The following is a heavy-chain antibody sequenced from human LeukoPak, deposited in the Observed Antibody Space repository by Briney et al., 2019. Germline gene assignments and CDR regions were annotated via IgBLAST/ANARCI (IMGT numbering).Heavy chain of an antibody. J-gene: IGHJ3*02. Sequence: SETLSLTCIVSGADISSQYWSWIRQPPGKGLEWIGYIYHSGNTNYKSSLKSRVTISLDTSQNQFSLKVTSVTAADTAVYYCARGGFLEWPRYDAFDIWGQGTMVTVSS. V-gene: IGHV4-59*11. CDR2: IYHSGNT. D-gene: IGHD3-3*01. CDR3: ARGGFLEWPRYDAFDI. CDR1: GADISSQY.